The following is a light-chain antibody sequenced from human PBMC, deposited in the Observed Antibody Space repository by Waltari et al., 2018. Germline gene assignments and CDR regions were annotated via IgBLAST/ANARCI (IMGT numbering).Light chain of an antibody. J-gene: IGKJ4*01. CDR3: QQYDGIVVK. CDR2: STY. V-gene: IGKV3-20*01. Sequence: CMAKQTVISNALRLYQQNPGQPPRVLIDSTYNRATGIPDRFSGSGSGTDFTLTINRLAPEDFAMYYCQQYDGIVVKFGGGTKVEI. CDR1: QTVISNA.